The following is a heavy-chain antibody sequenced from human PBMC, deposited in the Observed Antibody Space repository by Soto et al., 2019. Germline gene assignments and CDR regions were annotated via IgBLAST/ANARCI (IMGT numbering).Heavy chain of an antibody. CDR3: AHRPKGWFGALSDFWFDP. J-gene: IGHJ5*02. CDR1: GFSLSTSGVG. V-gene: IGHV2-5*02. Sequence: QITLKESGPTLVKPTQTLTLTCTFSGFSLSTSGVGVGWIRQPPGKALEWLALIYWDDDKRYSPSLKSRLTITKDTSQNQVVLTMTNMDPVDTATYYCAHRPKGWFGALSDFWFDPWGQGTLVTVSS. D-gene: IGHD3-10*01. CDR2: IYWDDDK.